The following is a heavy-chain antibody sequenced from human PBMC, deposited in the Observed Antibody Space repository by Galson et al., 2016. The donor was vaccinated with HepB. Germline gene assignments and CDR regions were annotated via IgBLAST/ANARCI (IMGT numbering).Heavy chain of an antibody. V-gene: IGHV4-39*01. Sequence: SATLSLTCRVSGGSIRIRDYYWGCIRQSPGKGLEWIGSIFYSGTTYYHPSLRSRVTISVATPKNHFSLTLNSATAADTSVYFCARQRGFCSSSSCSARLDGISWYHFDSWGQGTLVTVSA. CDR3: ARQRGFCSSSSCSARLDGISWYHFDS. D-gene: IGHD2-2*01. CDR2: IFYSGTT. J-gene: IGHJ4*02. CDR1: GGSIRIRDYY.